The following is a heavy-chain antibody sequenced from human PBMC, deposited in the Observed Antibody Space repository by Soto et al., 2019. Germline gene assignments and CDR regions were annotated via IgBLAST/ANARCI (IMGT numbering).Heavy chain of an antibody. D-gene: IGHD6-19*01. V-gene: IGHV1-69*13. J-gene: IGHJ3*02. CDR2: IIPIFGTA. CDR3: ARELIAVAGDDAFDI. CDR1: GGTFSSYA. Sequence: SVEVSCKXSGGTFSSYAISWVRQAPGQGLEWMGGIIPIFGTANYAQKFQGRVTITADESTSTAYMELSSLRSEDTAVYYCARELIAVAGDDAFDIWGQGTMVTVSS.